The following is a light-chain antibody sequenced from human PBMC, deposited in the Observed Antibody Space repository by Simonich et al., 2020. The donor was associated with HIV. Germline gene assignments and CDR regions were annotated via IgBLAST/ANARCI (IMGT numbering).Light chain of an antibody. CDR1: QSIINW. J-gene: IGKJ1*01. Sequence: DIQMTQSPSTLSASVGDRVTITCRAMQSIINWLAWYQQKPGKAPKLLIYRAARLERGVPSRVSGSGSGTEFTLTISSLQPDDFATYYCQQYKSYSRTFGQGTKVEIK. CDR3: QQYKSYSRT. CDR2: RAA. V-gene: IGKV1-5*03.